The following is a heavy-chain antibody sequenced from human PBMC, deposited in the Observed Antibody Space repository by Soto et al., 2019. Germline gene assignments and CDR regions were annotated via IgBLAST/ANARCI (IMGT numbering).Heavy chain of an antibody. CDR3: ARDVGPVTIFGEALSGYFDF. J-gene: IGHJ4*02. V-gene: IGHV3-7*03. CDR1: GFSFGNYW. CDR2: IKEDGSER. D-gene: IGHD3-3*01. Sequence: PGGSLRLSCAASGFSFGNYWMSWVRQAPGKGLEWLARIKEDGSERYYLDSVKGRFTISRDNAKDSLSLQMNSLRGEDTAFYYCARDVGPVTIFGEALSGYFDFWGQGTLVTVSS.